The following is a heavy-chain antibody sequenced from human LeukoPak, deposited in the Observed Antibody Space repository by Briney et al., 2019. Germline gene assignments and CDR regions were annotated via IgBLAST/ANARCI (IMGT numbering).Heavy chain of an antibody. D-gene: IGHD1-14*01. CDR3: ARNLDY. J-gene: IGHJ4*02. CDR2: INPNSGGT. Sequence: ASVKVSCKASGYTFTAYYMHRVRQAPGQGLEWMGWINPNSGGTNYAQKFQGRVTMTRDTSITTAYMELSRLTSDDTAVYFCARNLDYWGQGTLATVSS. CDR1: GYTFTAYY. V-gene: IGHV1-2*02.